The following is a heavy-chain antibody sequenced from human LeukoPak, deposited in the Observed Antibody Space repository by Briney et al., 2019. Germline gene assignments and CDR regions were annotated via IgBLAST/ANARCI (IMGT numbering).Heavy chain of an antibody. CDR3: ARVRGYCSSGSCGMDV. CDR1: GGSISSSSYY. J-gene: IGHJ6*02. V-gene: IGHV4-39*07. D-gene: IGHD2-15*01. CDR2: IYYSGST. Sequence: SETLSLTCTVSGGSISSSSYYWGWIRQPPGKGLEWIGSIYYSGSTYYNPSLKSRVTISVDTSKNQFSLKLSSVTAADTAVYYCARVRGYCSSGSCGMDVWGQGTTVIVS.